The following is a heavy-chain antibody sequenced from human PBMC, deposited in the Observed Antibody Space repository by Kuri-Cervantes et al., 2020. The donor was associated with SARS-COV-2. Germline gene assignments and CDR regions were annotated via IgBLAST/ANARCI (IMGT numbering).Heavy chain of an antibody. V-gene: IGHV5-10-1*01. CDR3: ATRYGHSFAYGY. CDR2: IDPSDSET. CDR1: GYIFTSYW. J-gene: IGHJ4*02. D-gene: IGHD3-16*01. Sequence: KVSCKGSGYIFTSYWISWVRQMPGKGLEWMGRIDPSDSETNYSPSFEGHVTMSVDKSINTAYLQWSSLKASDTATYYCATRYGHSFAYGYWGQGSLVTVSS.